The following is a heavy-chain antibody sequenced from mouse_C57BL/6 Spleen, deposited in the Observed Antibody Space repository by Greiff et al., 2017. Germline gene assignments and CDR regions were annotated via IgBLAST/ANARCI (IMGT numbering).Heavy chain of an antibody. CDR2: IDPNSGGT. Sequence: QVQLQQPGAELVKPGASVKLSCKASGYTFTSYWMHWVKQRPGRGLEWIGRIDPNSGGTKYNEKFKSKATLTVDKPSSTAYMQLSSRTSEDSAVYCCARAGAYYDYGGPMDAMDYWGQGTSVTVSS. J-gene: IGHJ4*01. CDR1: GYTFTSYW. D-gene: IGHD2-4*01. CDR3: ARAGAYYDYGGPMDAMDY. V-gene: IGHV1-72*01.